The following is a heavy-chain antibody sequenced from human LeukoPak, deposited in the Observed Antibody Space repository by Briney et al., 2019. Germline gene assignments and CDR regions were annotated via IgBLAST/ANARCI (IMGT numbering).Heavy chain of an antibody. V-gene: IGHV3-21*01. D-gene: IGHD3-3*01. CDR1: GFTFSSYS. J-gene: IGHJ4*02. Sequence: GSLRLSCAASGFTFSSYSMNWVRQAPGKGLEWVSSISSSSSYIYYADSVKGRFTISRHNANNTLYLQMNSLRAEDTAVYYCASWSVEYYFDYWGQGTLVTVSS. CDR3: ASWSVEYYFDY. CDR2: ISSSSSYI.